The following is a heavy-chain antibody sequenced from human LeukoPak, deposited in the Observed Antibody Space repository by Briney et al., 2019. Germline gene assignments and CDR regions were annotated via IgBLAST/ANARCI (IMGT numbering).Heavy chain of an antibody. V-gene: IGHV1-69*13. D-gene: IGHD3-10*01. J-gene: IGHJ4*02. CDR2: IIPIFGTA. CDR3: ARDVNYYGSGSYYNIDY. Sequence: ASVKVSCKASGGTFSSYAISWVRQAPGQGLEWMGGIIPIFGTANCAQKFQGRVTITADESTSTAYMELSSLRSEDTAVYYCARDVNYYGSGSYYNIDYWGQGTLVTVSS. CDR1: GGTFSSYA.